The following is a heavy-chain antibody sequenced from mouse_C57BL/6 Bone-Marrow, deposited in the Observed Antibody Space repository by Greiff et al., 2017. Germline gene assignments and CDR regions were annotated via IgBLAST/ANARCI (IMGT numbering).Heavy chain of an antibody. Sequence: DVHLVESGGGLVQPKGSLKLSCAASGFTFNTYAMHWVRQAPGKGLEWVARIRSKSSNYATYYADSVKDRFTISRDDSQSMLYLQMNNLKTEDTAMYYCVREGDYGSFWYFDVWGTGTTVTVSS. D-gene: IGHD1-1*01. CDR1: GFTFNTYA. J-gene: IGHJ1*03. CDR3: VREGDYGSFWYFDV. CDR2: IRSKSSNYAT. V-gene: IGHV10-3*01.